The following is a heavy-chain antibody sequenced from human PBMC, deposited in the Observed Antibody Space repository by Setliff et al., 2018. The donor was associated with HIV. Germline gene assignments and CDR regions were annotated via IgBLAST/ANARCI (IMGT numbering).Heavy chain of an antibody. V-gene: IGHV3-23*01. CDR2: ISGSGGST. D-gene: IGHD3-3*01. J-gene: IGHJ5*02. CDR3: AKDYTPTFWEYNWFDT. Sequence: LRLSCAASGFTFSSYAMSWVRQAPGKGLEWVSAISGSGGSTCYADSVKGRFTSSRDNSKNTLYLQMNSLRAEDTAIYFCAKDYTPTFWEYNWFDTWGQGTLVTV. CDR1: GFTFSSYA.